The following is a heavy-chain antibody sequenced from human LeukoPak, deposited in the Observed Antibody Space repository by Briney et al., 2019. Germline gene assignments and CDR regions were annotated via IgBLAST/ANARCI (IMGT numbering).Heavy chain of an antibody. CDR3: ARDPRYRYQLLRAPDYYYMDV. CDR1: GYTFTGYY. V-gene: IGHV1-2*02. J-gene: IGHJ6*03. Sequence: GASVKVSCKASGYTFTGYYMHWVRQAPGQGLEWMGWINPSSGGTNYAQKFQGRVTMTRDTSISTAYMELSRLRSDDTAVYYCARDPRYRYQLLRAPDYYYMDVWGKGTTVTVSS. CDR2: INPSSGGT. D-gene: IGHD2-2*01.